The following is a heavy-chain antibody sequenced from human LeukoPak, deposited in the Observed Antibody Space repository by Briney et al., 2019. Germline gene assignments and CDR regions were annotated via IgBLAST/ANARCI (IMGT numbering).Heavy chain of an antibody. Sequence: GGSLRLSCAASGFTFSNAWMSWVRQAPGKGLEWVGRIKSKTDGGTTDYAAPVKGRFTISRDYSKNTLYLQMNSLKTEDTAVYYCTTDSRPLPAAMTYYYYGMDVWGKGTTVTVSS. CDR1: GFTFSNAW. D-gene: IGHD2-2*01. CDR3: TTDSRPLPAAMTYYYYGMDV. J-gene: IGHJ6*04. V-gene: IGHV3-15*01. CDR2: IKSKTDGGTT.